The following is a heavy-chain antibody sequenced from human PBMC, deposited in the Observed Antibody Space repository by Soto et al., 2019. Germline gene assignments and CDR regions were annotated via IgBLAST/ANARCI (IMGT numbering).Heavy chain of an antibody. CDR2: ISTNSGNT. CDR1: GYTFTRNG. Sequence: QVQLVQSGAEVKEPWASVKVSCKPSGYTFTRNGISWVRQAPGQGLEWVGWISTNSGNTDYAQKLQGRVTLTTDTSTNTAYLELRSLRSDDTAVYYCARGTDYMLDYWGQGALVAVSS. V-gene: IGHV1-18*01. J-gene: IGHJ4*02. D-gene: IGHD4-4*01. CDR3: ARGTDYMLDY.